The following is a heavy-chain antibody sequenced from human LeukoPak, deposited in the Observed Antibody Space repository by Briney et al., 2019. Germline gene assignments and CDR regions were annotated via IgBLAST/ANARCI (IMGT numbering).Heavy chain of an antibody. CDR3: ARVGTYGSGSYLSWSDY. Sequence: SDTLSLTCSVSGGSINSGYWSWIRQPPGKGLEWIGLLYPSGSTNYNPSLKSRVTISVDTSKNQFSLKLSSVTAADTAVYYCARVGTYGSGSYLSWSDYWGQGTLVTVSS. J-gene: IGHJ4*02. V-gene: IGHV4-59*13. CDR2: LYPSGST. CDR1: GGSINSGY. D-gene: IGHD3-10*01.